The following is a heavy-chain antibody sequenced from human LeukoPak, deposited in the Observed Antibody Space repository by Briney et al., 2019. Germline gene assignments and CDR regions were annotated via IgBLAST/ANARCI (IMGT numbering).Heavy chain of an antibody. CDR3: ARESVNYYDSSGYLD. V-gene: IGHV3-21*01. D-gene: IGHD3-22*01. CDR2: ISSSSSYI. CDR1: AFSLSAYN. J-gene: IGHJ4*02. Sequence: GGSLRLSCAASAFSLSAYNMNWVRQAPGKGLEWVSSISSSSSYIYYADSVKGRFTISRDNAKNSLYLQMNSLRAEDTAVYYCARESVNYYDSSGYLDWGQGTLVTVSS.